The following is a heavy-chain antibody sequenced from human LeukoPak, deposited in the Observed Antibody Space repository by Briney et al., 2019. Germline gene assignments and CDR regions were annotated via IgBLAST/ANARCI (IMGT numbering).Heavy chain of an antibody. CDR1: GFTFSSYA. Sequence: GGSLRLSCAASGFTFSSYAMHWVRQAPGKGLEWVAVISYDGSNKYYADSVKGRFTISRDNSKNTLYLKMNSLRAEDTAVYYCARGKRITIRYYYYMDVGGKGPTVTFSS. J-gene: IGHJ6*03. CDR2: ISYDGSNK. D-gene: IGHD3-3*01. CDR3: ARGKRITIRYYYYMDV. V-gene: IGHV3-30*04.